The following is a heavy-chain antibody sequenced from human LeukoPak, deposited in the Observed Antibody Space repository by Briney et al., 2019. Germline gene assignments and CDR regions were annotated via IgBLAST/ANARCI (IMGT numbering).Heavy chain of an antibody. Sequence: GASVKVSCKASGYTFTGYYMHWVRQAPGQGLERMGWINPNSGGTNYAQKFQGRVTMTRDTSISTAYMELSRLRSDDTAVYYCARAYCSSTSCYTAGYWGQGTLVTVSS. V-gene: IGHV1-2*02. J-gene: IGHJ4*02. CDR1: GYTFTGYY. CDR2: INPNSGGT. D-gene: IGHD2-2*02. CDR3: ARAYCSSTSCYTAGY.